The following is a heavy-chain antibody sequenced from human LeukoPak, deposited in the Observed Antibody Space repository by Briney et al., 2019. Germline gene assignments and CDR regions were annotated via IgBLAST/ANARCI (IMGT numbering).Heavy chain of an antibody. D-gene: IGHD6-13*01. CDR2: FYSGGSA. J-gene: IGHJ5*02. Sequence: PSETLSLTCIVPGGSISSSNYYWAWIRQPPGKGLEWIGTFYSGGSAYYNPSLKSRVTISVDTSRNQFSLKLSSVTAADTAVYYCARGPGPTILAAGVKNWFDPWGQGTLVTVSS. CDR1: GGSISSSNYY. V-gene: IGHV4-39*07. CDR3: ARGPGPTILAAGVKNWFDP.